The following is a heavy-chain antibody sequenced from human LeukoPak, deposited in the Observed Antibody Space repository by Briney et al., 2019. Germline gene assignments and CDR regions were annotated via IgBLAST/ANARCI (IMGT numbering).Heavy chain of an antibody. CDR3: ARVRSALTIVVVPAAMEASDTFDI. Sequence: SVKVSCKASGYTFTSYGISWVRQAPGQGLEWMGWISAYNGNTNYAQKLQGRVTMTTDTSTSTAYMELRSLRSDDTAVYYCARVRSALTIVVVPAAMEASDTFDIWGQGTMVTVSS. V-gene: IGHV1-18*04. D-gene: IGHD2-2*01. CDR1: GYTFTSYG. CDR2: ISAYNGNT. J-gene: IGHJ3*02.